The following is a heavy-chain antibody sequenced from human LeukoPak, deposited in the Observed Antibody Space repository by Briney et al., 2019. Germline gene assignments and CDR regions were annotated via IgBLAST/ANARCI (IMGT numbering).Heavy chain of an antibody. D-gene: IGHD3-22*01. CDR1: GYTFTGYY. V-gene: IGHV1-2*02. CDR2: INPNSGGT. Sequence: ASVKASCKASGYTFTGYYMHWVRQAPGQGLEWMGWINPNSGGTNYAQKFQGRVTMTRDTSISTAYMELSRLRSDDTAVYYCAREEDTMIVVVTPLDYWGQGTLVTVSS. CDR3: AREEDTMIVVVTPLDY. J-gene: IGHJ4*02.